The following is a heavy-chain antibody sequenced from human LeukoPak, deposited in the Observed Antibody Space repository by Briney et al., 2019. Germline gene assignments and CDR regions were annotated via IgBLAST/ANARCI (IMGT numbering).Heavy chain of an antibody. CDR3: ARDEDGAPASNFDS. J-gene: IGHJ4*02. V-gene: IGHV6-1*01. CDR1: GDSVSSNTAT. CDR2: TYYRSKWFS. Sequence: SQTLSLTCAISGDSVSSNTATWNWIRQSPSRGLERLGRTYYRSKWFSGYALSVKSRIMINPDTSKNQFSLHLNSVIPEDTAIYYCARDEDGAPASNFDSWGQGILVTVSS. D-gene: IGHD6-13*01.